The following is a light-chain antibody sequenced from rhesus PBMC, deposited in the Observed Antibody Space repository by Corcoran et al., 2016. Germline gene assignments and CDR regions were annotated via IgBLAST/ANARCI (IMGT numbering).Light chain of an antibody. CDR3: QKYNDWPLT. V-gene: IGKV3-42*03. CDR2: YAS. Sequence: ETVMMQSPATLSLSPGERATLSCRASQSVGSTLAWYQQKPGQAPRLLIYYASSRATGIPDRLSGMWSGTEFTLTISSLDPEDIGVYYCQKYNDWPLTFGGGTKVGIK. CDR1: QSVGST. J-gene: IGKJ4*01.